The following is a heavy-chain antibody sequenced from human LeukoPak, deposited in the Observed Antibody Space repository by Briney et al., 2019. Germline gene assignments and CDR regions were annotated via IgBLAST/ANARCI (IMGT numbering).Heavy chain of an antibody. CDR2: IYYSGST. J-gene: IGHJ4*02. V-gene: IGHV4-39*07. CDR3: ARGDNWGSSWIFDY. Sequence: SETLSLTCSVSGESISSSSDYWGWVRQPPGKVLEWIGSIYYSGSTYYNPSLRSRVTISVDTSKNQFSLKLSSVTAADTAVYYCARGDNWGSSWIFDYWGQGTLVTVSS. D-gene: IGHD6-13*01. CDR1: GESISSSSDY.